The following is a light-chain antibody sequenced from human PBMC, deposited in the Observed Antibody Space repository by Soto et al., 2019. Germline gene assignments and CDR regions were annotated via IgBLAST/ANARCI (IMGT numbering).Light chain of an antibody. V-gene: IGLV1-44*01. J-gene: IGLJ3*02. CDR1: SSNIGSNT. Sequence: QSVLTQPPSASGTPGQTVAISCSGSSSNIGSNTVNWYQQFPGTAPKLLIYGNNQRPSGVPDRLSGSKSDTSASLAISGLLSEDESDYYCATWDDSLNGWVFGGATKLTVL. CDR3: ATWDDSLNGWV. CDR2: GNN.